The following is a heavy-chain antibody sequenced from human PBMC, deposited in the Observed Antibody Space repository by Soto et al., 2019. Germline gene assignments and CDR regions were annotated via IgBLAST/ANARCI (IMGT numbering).Heavy chain of an antibody. CDR1: GFRFSAYW. Sequence: PGGSLRLSCAASGFRFSAYWIHWIRQAPGKGLVWVSHINNDGNSVTYADAVKGRFTISRDNSKNTVYLHMTSLRAGDTAVYYCEGDSARTFDPWAPGTQVTVSP. CDR3: EGDSARTFDP. D-gene: IGHD3-10*01. CDR2: INNDGNSV. J-gene: IGHJ5*01. V-gene: IGHV3-74*01.